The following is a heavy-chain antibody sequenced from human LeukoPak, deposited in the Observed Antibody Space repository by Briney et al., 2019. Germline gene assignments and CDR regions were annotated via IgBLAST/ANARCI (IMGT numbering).Heavy chain of an antibody. V-gene: IGHV4-39*01. J-gene: IGHJ4*02. CDR2: IYYSGST. Sequence: SETMSLTCAVYGGSFSGYYWGWIRQPPGKGLEWIGSIYYSGSTYYNPSLKSRVTISVDTSKNQFSLKLSSVTAADTAVYYCARILNYYGSGSYYNGGDYWGQGTLVTVSS. CDR1: GGSFSGYY. CDR3: ARILNYYGSGSYYNGGDY. D-gene: IGHD3-10*01.